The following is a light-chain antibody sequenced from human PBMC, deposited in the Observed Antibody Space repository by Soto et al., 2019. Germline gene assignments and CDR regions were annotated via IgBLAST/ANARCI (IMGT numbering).Light chain of an antibody. Sequence: ERVMMQSPATLSVSPGERATLSCRASQNVGGALAWYQQKPGQAPRLLFYAASTRATGVPARFSGSGSGTEFTLTISGLQSEDFAIYYCQQYHNWPPLTFGGGTKVEI. J-gene: IGKJ4*01. CDR2: AAS. V-gene: IGKV3-15*01. CDR1: QNVGGA. CDR3: QQYHNWPPLT.